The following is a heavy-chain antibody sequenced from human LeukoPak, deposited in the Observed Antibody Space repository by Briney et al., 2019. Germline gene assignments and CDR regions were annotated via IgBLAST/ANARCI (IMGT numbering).Heavy chain of an antibody. V-gene: IGHV4-59*01. CDR1: GGSISSYY. CDR2: IYYSGST. D-gene: IGHD3-22*01. J-gene: IGHJ3*02. Sequence: SETLSLTCTVSGGSISSYYRSWIRQPPGKGLEWIGYIYYSGSTNYNPSLKSRVTISVDTSKNQFSLKLSSVTAADTAVYYCASVQAYYYDSSGPDAFDIWGQGTMVTVSS. CDR3: ASVQAYYYDSSGPDAFDI.